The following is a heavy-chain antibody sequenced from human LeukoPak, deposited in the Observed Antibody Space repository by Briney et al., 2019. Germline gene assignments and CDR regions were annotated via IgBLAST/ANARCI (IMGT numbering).Heavy chain of an antibody. D-gene: IGHD3-9*01. Sequence: SQTLSLTCTVSGGSISSGSYYWSWIRQPAGKGLEWIGRIYTSGSTNYNPSLKSRVTISVDTSKNQFSLKLSSVTAADTAVYYCARHVYYDILTGSDAFDIWGQGTMVTVSS. J-gene: IGHJ3*02. CDR2: IYTSGST. CDR1: GGSISSGSYY. V-gene: IGHV4-61*02. CDR3: ARHVYYDILTGSDAFDI.